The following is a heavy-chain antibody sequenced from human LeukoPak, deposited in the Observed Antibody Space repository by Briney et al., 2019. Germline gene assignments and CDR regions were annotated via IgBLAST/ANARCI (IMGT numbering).Heavy chain of an antibody. CDR1: GGSISSSSYS. J-gene: IGHJ3*02. CDR3: ARSGDDDSSGYYLQGAFDI. Sequence: SETLSLTCTVSGGSISSSSYSWGWIRQPPGKGLEWIGSIYYSGSTYYNPSLKSRVTISVDTSKNQFSLKLSSVTAADTAVYYCARSGDDDSSGYYLQGAFDIWGQGTMVTVSS. D-gene: IGHD3-22*01. V-gene: IGHV4-39*01. CDR2: IYYSGST.